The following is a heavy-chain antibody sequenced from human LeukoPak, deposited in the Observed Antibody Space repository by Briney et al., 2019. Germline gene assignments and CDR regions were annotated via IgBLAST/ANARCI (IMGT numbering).Heavy chain of an antibody. D-gene: IGHD2-2*01. J-gene: IGHJ6*03. CDR3: TRDCSSTSCSSNYYYYYYMDV. V-gene: IGHV3-73*01. CDR1: GFTFSGSA. CDR2: IRSKANSYAT. Sequence: GGSLKLSCAASGFTFSGSAMHWVRQASGKGLEWVGRIRSKANSYATAYAASVKGRFTISRDGSKNTAYLQMNSLKTEDTAVYYCTRDCSSTSCSSNYYYYYYMDVWGKGTTVTVSS.